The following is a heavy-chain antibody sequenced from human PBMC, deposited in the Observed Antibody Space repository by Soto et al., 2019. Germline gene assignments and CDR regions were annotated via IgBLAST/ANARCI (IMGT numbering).Heavy chain of an antibody. CDR2: TYYRSKWYN. CDR3: ASGQWLAELSLYYGMDV. D-gene: IGHD6-19*01. Sequence: SQTLSLTCAISGDSVSSNSAAWNWIRQSPSRGLEWLGRTYYRSKWYNDYAVSVKSRITINPDTSKNQFSPQLNSVTPEDTAVYYCASGQWLAELSLYYGMDVWGQGTTVTVSS. CDR1: GDSVSSNSAA. J-gene: IGHJ6*02. V-gene: IGHV6-1*01.